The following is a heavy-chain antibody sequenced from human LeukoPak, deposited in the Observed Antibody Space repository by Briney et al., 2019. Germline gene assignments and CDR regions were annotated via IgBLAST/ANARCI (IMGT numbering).Heavy chain of an antibody. CDR3: AKDGPRGARNGGKNFDY. J-gene: IGHJ4*02. CDR1: GFTFSSYG. Sequence: PGGTLRLSCAASGFTFSSYGMSWVRQAPGKGLEWVSGISGSGGSTYYADSVKGRFTISKDNSKNTLYLQMNSLRAEDTAVYYCAKDGPRGARNGGKNFDYWGQGTLVTVSS. D-gene: IGHD4-23*01. V-gene: IGHV3-23*01. CDR2: ISGSGGST.